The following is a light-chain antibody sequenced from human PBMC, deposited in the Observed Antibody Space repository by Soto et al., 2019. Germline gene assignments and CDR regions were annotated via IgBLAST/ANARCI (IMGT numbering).Light chain of an antibody. CDR3: QSYDSTLSGSV. V-gene: IGLV1-40*01. CDR2: GNN. Sequence: QSVLTQPPSVSGTPGQRVTISCTGSSSNIGARFEVNWYQQRPGTAPKLLVYGNNNRPSGVPDRFSGSKSGTSASLAITGLQAEDEADYSCQSYDSTLSGSVFGGGTKVTVL. J-gene: IGLJ2*01. CDR1: SSNIGARFE.